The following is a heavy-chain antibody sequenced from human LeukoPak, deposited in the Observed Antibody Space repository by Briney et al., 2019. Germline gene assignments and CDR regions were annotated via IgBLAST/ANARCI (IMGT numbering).Heavy chain of an antibody. CDR1: GGSFSGYY. J-gene: IGHJ6*02. CDR3: ASSSSYGMDV. Sequence: SETLSLTCAVYGGSFSGYYWSWIRQPPGKGLEWIGEINHSGSTNYNPSLKSRVTISEDTSKNQFSLKLSSVTAADTAVYYCASSSSYGMDVWGQGTTVTVSS. CDR2: INHSGST. V-gene: IGHV4-34*01.